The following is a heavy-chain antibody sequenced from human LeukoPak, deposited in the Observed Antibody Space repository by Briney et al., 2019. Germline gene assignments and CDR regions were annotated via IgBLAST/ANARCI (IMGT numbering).Heavy chain of an antibody. D-gene: IGHD6-13*01. V-gene: IGHV3-33*06. CDR1: GFTFSSYG. J-gene: IGHJ5*02. CDR3: AKGTIATAVRSWFDP. CDR2: IWYDGSNK. Sequence: GRSLRLSCAASGFTFSSYGMHWVRQAPGKGLEWVAVIWYDGSNKYYADSVKGRFTISRDNSKNTLYLQMNSLRADDTAVYYCAKGTIATAVRSWFDPWGQGTLVTVSS.